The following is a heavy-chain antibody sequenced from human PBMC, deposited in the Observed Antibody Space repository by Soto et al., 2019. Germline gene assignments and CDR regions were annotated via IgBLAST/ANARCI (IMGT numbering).Heavy chain of an antibody. Sequence: EVQLVESGGGLVQPGGSLRLSCAASGFTFSSYWMHWVRQAPGKGLVWVSRTNSDGSTTSYADSVKGRFTISRDNAKNTLYLQMNSLRAEDTAVYYCGRVAPGMYHSDYWGQGTLVTVSS. J-gene: IGHJ4*02. CDR3: GRVAPGMYHSDY. D-gene: IGHD2-2*01. CDR1: GFTFSSYW. V-gene: IGHV3-74*01. CDR2: TNSDGSTT.